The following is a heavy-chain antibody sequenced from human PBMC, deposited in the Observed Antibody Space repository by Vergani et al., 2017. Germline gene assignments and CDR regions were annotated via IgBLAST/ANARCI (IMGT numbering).Heavy chain of an antibody. CDR1: GCTFNQYG. J-gene: IGHJ4*02. V-gene: IGHV3-33*06. Sequence: QVQLVESGGGVVQPGRSLRLSCAASGCTFNQYGMHWVRQAPGKGLEWVAVTWYDGNNKQYADSVKGRFTISRDNSKSTMYLQMNSLRAEDTAVYYCAKSGFTHLDYWGQGTLVTVSS. CDR2: TWYDGNNK. D-gene: IGHD3-10*01. CDR3: AKSGFTHLDY.